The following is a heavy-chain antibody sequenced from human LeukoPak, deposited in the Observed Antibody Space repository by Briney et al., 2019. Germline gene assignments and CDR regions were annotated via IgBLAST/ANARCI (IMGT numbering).Heavy chain of an antibody. V-gene: IGHV4-61*05. CDR3: ARGLGRQQQLVEGGWFDP. J-gene: IGHJ5*02. Sequence: SETLSLTCTVSGGSISSSSYYWGWIRQSPGKGLEWIGYVSYSGSTNYNPSLKSRVTISVDTSKNQFSLKLSSVTAADTAVYYCARGLGRQQQLVEGGWFDPWGQGTLVTVSS. CDR2: VSYSGST. D-gene: IGHD6-13*01. CDR1: GGSISSSSYY.